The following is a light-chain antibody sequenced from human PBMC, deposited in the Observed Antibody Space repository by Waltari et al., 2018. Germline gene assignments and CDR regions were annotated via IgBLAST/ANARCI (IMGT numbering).Light chain of an antibody. CDR1: QSVSSY. Sequence: EIVLTQSPATLSLSPGERATLSCRASQSVSSYLAWYQQKPGQAPRLLIYDASNRATGITARFSGSGSGTDFTLTISSLEPEDFALYYCQQRSIWPPFTFGPGTKVDIK. J-gene: IGKJ3*01. CDR3: QQRSIWPPFT. V-gene: IGKV3-11*01. CDR2: DAS.